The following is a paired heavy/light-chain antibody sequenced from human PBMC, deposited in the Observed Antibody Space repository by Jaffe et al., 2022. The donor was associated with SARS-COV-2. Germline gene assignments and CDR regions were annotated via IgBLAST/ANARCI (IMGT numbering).Heavy chain of an antibody. CDR2: IYPGDSDT. V-gene: IGHV5-51*01. D-gene: IGHD1-26*01. Sequence: EVQLVQSGAEVKKPGESLKISCKGSGYSFTSYWIGWVRQMPGKGLEWMGIIYPGDSDTRYSPSFQGQVTISADKSISTAYLQWSSVKASDTGMYYCARLHVPDIPVRTVGATRGMGFDYWGQGTLVTVSS. CDR3: ARLHVPDIPVRTVGATRGMGFDY. J-gene: IGHJ4*02. CDR1: GYSFTSYW.
Light chain of an antibody. CDR3: LLSHSGAQV. CDR2: DAS. Sequence: QAVVTQEPSLTVSPGGTVTLTCGSSTGAVTSGHYPYWFQQKPGQAPRTLIYDASNKYSWTPARFSGSLLGGKAALTLSGAQPEDEAEYYCLLSHSGAQVFGGGTRLTVL. V-gene: IGLV7-46*01. J-gene: IGLJ2*01. CDR1: TGAVTSGHY.